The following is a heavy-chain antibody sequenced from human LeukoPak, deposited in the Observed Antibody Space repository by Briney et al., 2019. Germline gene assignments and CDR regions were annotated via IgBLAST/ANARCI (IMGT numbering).Heavy chain of an antibody. Sequence: GGSLRLSCAASGFTFSSYSMNWVRQAPGKGLEWVSSISSSSSYIYYADSVKGRFTISRDNAKNSLYLQMNSLRAEDTAVYYCARSSYTAIVPGGGDYWGQGTLVTVSS. CDR2: ISSSSSYI. D-gene: IGHD5-18*01. CDR3: ARSSYTAIVPGGGDY. CDR1: GFTFSSYS. J-gene: IGHJ4*02. V-gene: IGHV3-21*01.